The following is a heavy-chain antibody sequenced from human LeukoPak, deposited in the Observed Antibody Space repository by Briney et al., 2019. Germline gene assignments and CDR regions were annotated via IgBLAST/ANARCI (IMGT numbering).Heavy chain of an antibody. CDR3: ATTLLRASTYMDV. V-gene: IGHV3-23*01. CDR2: ISGSGGST. J-gene: IGHJ6*03. D-gene: IGHD1-1*01. CDR1: GFTFSSYE. Sequence: GGSLRLSCAASGFTFSSYEMNWVRQAPGKGLEWVSGISGSGGSTYYADSVKGRFTISRDNSKNTLFLQMNSLTAEDTALYYCATTLLRASTYMDVWGKGTTVTVSS.